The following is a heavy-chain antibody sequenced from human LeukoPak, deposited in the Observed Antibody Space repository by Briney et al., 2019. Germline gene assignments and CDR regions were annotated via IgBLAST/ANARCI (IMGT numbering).Heavy chain of an antibody. D-gene: IGHD3-3*01. J-gene: IGHJ4*02. Sequence: SETLSLTCAVYGGSFSGYYWSWIRQPPGKGLEWIGEINHSGSTNYNPSLKSRVTISVDTSKNQFSLKLSSVTAADTAVYYCARGQTTYDFWSGYDYWGQGTLVTVSS. CDR3: ARGQTTYDFWSGYDY. CDR1: GGSFSGYY. CDR2: INHSGST. V-gene: IGHV4-34*01.